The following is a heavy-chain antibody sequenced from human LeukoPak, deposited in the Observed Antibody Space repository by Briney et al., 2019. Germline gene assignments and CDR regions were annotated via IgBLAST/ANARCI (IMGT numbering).Heavy chain of an antibody. CDR1: GFTFSSYW. CDR2: INSDGSST. V-gene: IGHV3-74*01. Sequence: GGSLRLSCAASGFTFSSYWMHWVRQAPGKGLVWVSRINSDGSSTSYADSVKGRFTISRDNAKNTLYLQMNSLRVDDTAEYYCAREANYYYYMDVWGKGTTVTVSS. J-gene: IGHJ6*03. CDR3: AREANYYYYMDV.